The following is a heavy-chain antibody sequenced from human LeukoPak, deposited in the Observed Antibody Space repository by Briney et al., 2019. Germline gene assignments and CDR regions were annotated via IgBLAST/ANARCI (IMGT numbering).Heavy chain of an antibody. CDR1: SRSISSGDYY. Sequence: PSQTLSLTCTVPSRSISSGDYYWHWIRQPPAKGLEWIGYIYYTVRTYYNPSLKSRVTISVDTSKNQFSLKLSSLTAADTAVYYCARVVRGGYSYGIHDYWGQGTLVTVSS. J-gene: IGHJ4*02. CDR2: IYYTVRT. CDR3: ARVVRGGYSYGIHDY. D-gene: IGHD5-18*01. V-gene: IGHV4-30-4*01.